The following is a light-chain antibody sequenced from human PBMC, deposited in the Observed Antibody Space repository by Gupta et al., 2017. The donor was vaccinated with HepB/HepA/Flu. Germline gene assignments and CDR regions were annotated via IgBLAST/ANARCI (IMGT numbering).Light chain of an antibody. CDR2: KAS. Sequence: DIELAPSPSILPASDGDRVTITCLSSQRVNYWLPWFQKKPGTAPKVLISKASILESGVPSRFSGSGSGTEFTLTISSLQPDDFATYYCQHYYPYSWTFGQGTKV. J-gene: IGKJ1*01. CDR1: QRVNYW. CDR3: QHYYPYSWT. V-gene: IGKV1-5*03.